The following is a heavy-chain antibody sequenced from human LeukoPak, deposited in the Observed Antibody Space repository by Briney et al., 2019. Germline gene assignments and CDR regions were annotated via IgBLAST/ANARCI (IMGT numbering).Heavy chain of an antibody. CDR1: GFTFSSYW. J-gene: IGHJ4*02. Sequence: GESLRLSCAASGFTFSSYWMTWVRQAPGKGLEWVSYISSSGSTIYYADSVKGRFTISRDNAKNSLYLQMNSLRAEDTAVYYCASGVAAAEDYWGQGTLVTVSS. D-gene: IGHD6-13*01. V-gene: IGHV3-48*04. CDR2: ISSSGSTI. CDR3: ASGVAAAEDY.